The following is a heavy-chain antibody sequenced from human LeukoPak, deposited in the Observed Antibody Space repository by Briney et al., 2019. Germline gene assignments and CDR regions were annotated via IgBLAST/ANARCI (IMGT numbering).Heavy chain of an antibody. CDR2: IGGSGTDI. V-gene: IGHV3-11*01. CDR1: GFTFSDFY. Sequence: PGGSLRLSCAASGFTFSDFYMSWIRQAPGKGLEWLSYIGGSGTDIKYADSVKGRFTISRDNAKKSLYLQMTSLRVEDAAVYYSARDRCTGAACSGYYHGMDVWGQGTTVTVSS. J-gene: IGHJ6*02. D-gene: IGHD2-8*02. CDR3: ARDRCTGAACSGYYHGMDV.